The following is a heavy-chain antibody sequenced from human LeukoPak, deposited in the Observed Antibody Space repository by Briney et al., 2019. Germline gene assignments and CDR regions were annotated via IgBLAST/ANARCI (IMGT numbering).Heavy chain of an antibody. CDR3: AKERGNNGGNTNGYFDY. V-gene: IGHV3-23*01. CDR1: GFTFTSYA. Sequence: PGGSLRLSCAASGFTFTSYAMSWVRRAPGKGLEWVSGISGSGGVTCSADSVKGRFSISRDNSKNTLYLQMNSLRAEDTAAYYCAKERGNNGGNTNGYFDYWGQGTLVTVSS. CDR2: ISGSGGVT. D-gene: IGHD4-23*01. J-gene: IGHJ4*02.